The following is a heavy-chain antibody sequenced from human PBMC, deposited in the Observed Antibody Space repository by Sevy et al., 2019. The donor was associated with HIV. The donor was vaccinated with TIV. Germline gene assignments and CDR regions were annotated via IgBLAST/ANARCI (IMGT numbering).Heavy chain of an antibody. Sequence: GGSLRLSCAASGFTFSSHAMSWVRQAPGKGLEWVSAISGSGDYTYYADSVKGRFTISRDNSKNTLHLQMNSLRAEDTAVFYCARRGYTSGWYVDSWGQGTLVTVSS. CDR1: GFTFSSHA. CDR2: ISGSGDYT. V-gene: IGHV3-23*01. CDR3: ARRGYTSGWYVDS. D-gene: IGHD6-19*01. J-gene: IGHJ4*02.